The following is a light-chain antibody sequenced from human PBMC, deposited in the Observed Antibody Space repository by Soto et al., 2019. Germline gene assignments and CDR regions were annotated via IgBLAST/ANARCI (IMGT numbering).Light chain of an antibody. Sequence: DIQVTQSPSSLSASVGDRVTITCRASQSIGSHLNWYQQKPGTAPNLLIYGASSLQGGVPSRFSGSGSGTDFSLTISSLQPEDFATYYCFQTYSLPVAFGGGTKVDIK. CDR3: FQTYSLPVA. CDR1: QSIGSH. CDR2: GAS. J-gene: IGKJ4*01. V-gene: IGKV1-39*01.